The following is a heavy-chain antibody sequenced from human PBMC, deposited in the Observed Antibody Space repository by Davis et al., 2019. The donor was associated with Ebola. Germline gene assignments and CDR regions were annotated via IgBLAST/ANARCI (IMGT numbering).Heavy chain of an antibody. CDR2: ISSSSSYI. Sequence: GESLKISCAASGFTFSSYSMNWVRQAPGKGLEWVSSISSSSSYIYYADSVKGRFTISRDNSKNTLYLQMNSLRAEDTAVYYCAREQQLVDYYYYGMDVWGQGTTVTVSS. CDR3: AREQQLVDYYYYGMDV. J-gene: IGHJ6*02. D-gene: IGHD6-13*01. CDR1: GFTFSSYS. V-gene: IGHV3-21*01.